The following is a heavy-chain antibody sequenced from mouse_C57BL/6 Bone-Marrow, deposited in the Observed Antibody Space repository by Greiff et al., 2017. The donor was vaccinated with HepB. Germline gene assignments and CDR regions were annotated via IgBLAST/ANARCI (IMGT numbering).Heavy chain of an antibody. CDR3: ARGCLGY. V-gene: IGHV1-26*01. CDR2: INPNNGGT. Sequence: EVQLQQSGPELVKPGASVKISCKASGYTFTDYYMNWVKQSHGKSLEWIGDINPNNGGTSYNQKFKGKATLTVDKSSSTAYMELRSLTSEDSAVYYCARGCLGYWGQGTTLTVSS. CDR1: GYTFTDYY. J-gene: IGHJ2*01.